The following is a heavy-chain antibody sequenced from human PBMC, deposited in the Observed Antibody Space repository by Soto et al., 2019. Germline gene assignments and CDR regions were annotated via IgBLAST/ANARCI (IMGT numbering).Heavy chain of an antibody. CDR2: IYHSGST. J-gene: IGHJ3*02. V-gene: IGHV4-30-2*01. CDR1: GGSISSGGYY. Sequence: PSETLSLTCTVSGGSISSGGYYWSWIRQPPGKGLEWIGYIYHSGSTYYNPSLKSRVTISVDRSKNQFSLKLSSVTAADTAVYYCARDTIMITFGGVIVNPGAFDIWGQGTMVTVSS. D-gene: IGHD3-16*02. CDR3: ARDTIMITFGGVIVNPGAFDI.